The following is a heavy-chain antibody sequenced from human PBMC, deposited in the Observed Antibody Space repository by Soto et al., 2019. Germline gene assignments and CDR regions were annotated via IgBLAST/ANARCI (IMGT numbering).Heavy chain of an antibody. J-gene: IGHJ4*02. D-gene: IGHD3-22*01. Sequence: QVQLVESGGGVVQPGRSLRLSCAASGLTFSSYGMHWVRQAPGKGPEWVAAISYDGSNKNYADSVKGRFTISRDNSKNTVYLQMNSLRAEDTAVYYCAKVTYYHDSSGYYIFDYWGQGTLVTVSS. V-gene: IGHV3-30*18. CDR3: AKVTYYHDSSGYYIFDY. CDR2: ISYDGSNK. CDR1: GLTFSSYG.